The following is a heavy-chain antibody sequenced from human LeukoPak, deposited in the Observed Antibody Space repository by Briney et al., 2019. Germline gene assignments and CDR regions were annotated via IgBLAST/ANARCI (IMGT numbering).Heavy chain of an antibody. Sequence: GGSLRLSCAASGFTFSSYAMRWVRQAPGKGLEWVSAISGSGGSTYYADSVKGRFTISRDNSKNTLYLQMNSLRAEDTAVYYCAKDLYYYGSGSQLDAFDIWGQGTMVTVSS. CDR1: GFTFSSYA. V-gene: IGHV3-23*01. D-gene: IGHD3-10*01. CDR3: AKDLYYYGSGSQLDAFDI. CDR2: ISGSGGST. J-gene: IGHJ3*02.